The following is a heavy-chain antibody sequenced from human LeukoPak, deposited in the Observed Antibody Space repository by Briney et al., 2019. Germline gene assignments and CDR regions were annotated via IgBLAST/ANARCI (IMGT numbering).Heavy chain of an antibody. D-gene: IGHD3-22*01. CDR2: ISSSGSTI. J-gene: IGHJ4*02. Sequence: GGSLRLSCAASGFTFSDYYMSWLRQAPGKGLEWVSYISSSGSTIYYADSVKGRFTISRDNAKNSLYLQMNSLRAEDTAVYYCATSLSYYDSSGYYQDYWGQGTLVTVSS. V-gene: IGHV3-11*01. CDR3: ATSLSYYDSSGYYQDY. CDR1: GFTFSDYY.